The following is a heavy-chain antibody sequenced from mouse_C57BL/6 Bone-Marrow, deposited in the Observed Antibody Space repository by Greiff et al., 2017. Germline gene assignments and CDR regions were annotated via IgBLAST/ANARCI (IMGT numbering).Heavy chain of an antibody. CDR3: ARDTYGSSYYYAMDY. D-gene: IGHD1-1*01. Sequence: DVQLVESGGGLVKPGGSLKLSCAASGFTFSSYAMSWVRQTPEKRLEWVATISDGGSYTYYPDNVKGRFTISRDNAKTNLYLQMSHLKSEDTAMYDCARDTYGSSYYYAMDYWGQGTSVTVSS. CDR2: ISDGGSYT. J-gene: IGHJ4*01. CDR1: GFTFSSYA. V-gene: IGHV5-4*01.